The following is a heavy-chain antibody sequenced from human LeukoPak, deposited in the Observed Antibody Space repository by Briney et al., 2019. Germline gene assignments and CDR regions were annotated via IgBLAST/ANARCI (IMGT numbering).Heavy chain of an antibody. D-gene: IGHD3-10*01. J-gene: IGHJ4*02. CDR2: IYHSGST. CDR3: ARDVFTMVRGVILN. CDR1: GYSISSGYY. Sequence: SETLSLTCTVSGYSISSGYYWGWIRQPPGKGLEWIGSIYHSGSTYYNPSLKSRVTISVDTSKNQFSLKLSSVTAADTAVYYCARDVFTMVRGVILNWGQGTLVTVSS. V-gene: IGHV4-38-2*02.